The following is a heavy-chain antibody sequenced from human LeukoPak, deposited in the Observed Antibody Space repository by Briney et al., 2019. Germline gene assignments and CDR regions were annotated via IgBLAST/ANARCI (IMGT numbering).Heavy chain of an antibody. CDR1: GGSIYTYY. CDR3: ARGGTYYGSGSYYNAPPDY. Sequence: SETLSLTCAVSGGSIYTYYWSWIRQPPGKGLEWIGYIYYSGTTNCNPSLKSRVTISVDTSKNQFSLKLSSVTAADTAVYYCARGGTYYGSGSYYNAPPDYWGQGTLVTVSS. J-gene: IGHJ4*02. D-gene: IGHD3-10*01. V-gene: IGHV4-59*01. CDR2: IYYSGTT.